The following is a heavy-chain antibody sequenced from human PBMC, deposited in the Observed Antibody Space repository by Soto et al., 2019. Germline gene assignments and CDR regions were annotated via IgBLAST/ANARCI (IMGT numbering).Heavy chain of an antibody. J-gene: IGHJ6*02. Sequence: PGGSLRLACAASGFTFSSYSINWVRQAPGKGLEWVSSISSSSSYIYYADSVKGRFTISRDNAKKSLYLQMHSLRAEDTAVYYCARDFVDYSLSYGMDVWGQGTTVTVSS. D-gene: IGHD4-4*01. V-gene: IGHV3-21*01. CDR2: ISSSSSYI. CDR3: ARDFVDYSLSYGMDV. CDR1: GFTFSSYS.